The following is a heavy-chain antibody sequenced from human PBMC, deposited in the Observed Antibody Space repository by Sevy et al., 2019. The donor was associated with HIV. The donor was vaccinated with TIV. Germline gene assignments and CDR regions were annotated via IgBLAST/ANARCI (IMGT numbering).Heavy chain of an antibody. D-gene: IGHD2-15*01. CDR3: AREDCSGGSCYIFDY. J-gene: IGHJ4*02. CDR1: GGSISSYY. Sequence: SETLSLTCTVSGGSISSYYWSWIRQPPGKGLEWIGYIYYSGSTNYNPSLKSRVTISVDTSKNQFSLQLNSVTPEDTAVYYCAREDCSGGSCYIFDYWGQGTLVTVSS. CDR2: IYYSGST. V-gene: IGHV4-59*12.